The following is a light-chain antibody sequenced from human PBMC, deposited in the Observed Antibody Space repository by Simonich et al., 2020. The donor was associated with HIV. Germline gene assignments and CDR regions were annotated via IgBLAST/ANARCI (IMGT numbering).Light chain of an antibody. V-gene: IGKV1-5*03. CDR1: QSISNW. CDR3: QQYSNYSRT. J-gene: IGKJ1*01. Sequence: DIQMTQSPSTLSASVGDRVTITCRASQSISNWLAWYQQKPGKAPKVLIYKASSLERGVPSRFSGSGSGTEFTLTISSLQPDDFATYFCQQYSNYSRTFGQGTKVDIK. CDR2: KAS.